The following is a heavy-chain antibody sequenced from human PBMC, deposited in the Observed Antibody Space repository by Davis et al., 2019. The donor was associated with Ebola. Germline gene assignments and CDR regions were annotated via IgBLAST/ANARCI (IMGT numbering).Heavy chain of an antibody. Sequence: SETLSLTCAVYGGSFSGYYWSWIRQPPGKGLEWIGEINHSVSTNYNPSLKSRVTISVDTSKNQFSLKLSSVTAADTAVYYCARGGDSSSWYYYYGMDVWGQGTTVTVSS. V-gene: IGHV4-34*01. J-gene: IGHJ6*02. CDR3: ARGGDSSSWYYYYGMDV. CDR1: GGSFSGYY. D-gene: IGHD6-13*01. CDR2: INHSVST.